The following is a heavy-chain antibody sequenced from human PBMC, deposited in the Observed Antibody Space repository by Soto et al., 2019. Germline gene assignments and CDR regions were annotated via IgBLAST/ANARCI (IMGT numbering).Heavy chain of an antibody. Sequence: QVQLQQWGAGLLKPSETLSLTCAVYGGSFSGYYWSWIRQPPGKGLEWIGEINHSGSTNYNPSLKSRVPISVDTSKNQFSLKLSSVTAADTAVYYCARTIYGSGSYYYFDYWGQGTLVTVSS. CDR1: GGSFSGYY. V-gene: IGHV4-34*01. J-gene: IGHJ4*02. D-gene: IGHD3-10*01. CDR2: INHSGST. CDR3: ARTIYGSGSYYYFDY.